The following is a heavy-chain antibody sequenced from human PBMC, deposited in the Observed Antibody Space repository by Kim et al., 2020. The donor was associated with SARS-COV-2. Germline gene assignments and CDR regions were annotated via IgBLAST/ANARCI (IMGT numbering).Heavy chain of an antibody. Sequence: GGSLRLSCAASGFTFSSYAMHWVRQAPGKGLEWVAVISYDGSNKYYADSVKGRFTIFRDNSKNTLYLQMNSLRAEDTAVYYCARDQSTGYCSGGSCYSDAFDIWGQGTMVTVSS. CDR1: GFTFSSYA. J-gene: IGHJ3*02. CDR3: ARDQSTGYCSGGSCYSDAFDI. D-gene: IGHD2-15*01. CDR2: ISYDGSNK. V-gene: IGHV3-30*04.